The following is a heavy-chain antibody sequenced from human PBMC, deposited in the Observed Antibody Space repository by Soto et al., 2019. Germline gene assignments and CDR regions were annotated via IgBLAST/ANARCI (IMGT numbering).Heavy chain of an antibody. CDR1: GFTFSSYA. D-gene: IGHD2-2*01. CDR2: ISGAGGST. V-gene: IGHV3-23*01. Sequence: PGGSLRLSCASSGFTFSSYAMSWVRQGPGKGLEWVSAISGAGGSTYYADSVKGRFIISRDNAKNSLFLELNSLRGEDTAVYRCAREVGCDSTSCYDLFDIWGQGTMVTVS. J-gene: IGHJ3*02. CDR3: AREVGCDSTSCYDLFDI.